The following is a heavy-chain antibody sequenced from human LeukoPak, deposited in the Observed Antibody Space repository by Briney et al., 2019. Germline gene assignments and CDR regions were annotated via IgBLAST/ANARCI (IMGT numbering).Heavy chain of an antibody. D-gene: IGHD2-15*01. J-gene: IGHJ6*03. CDR1: GGSMKRSS. CDR2: IDDSGNT. Sequence: PSETLTLTCLVSGGSMKRSSWTWIRQAPGKGLEWIGNIDDSGNTNYSPSLKSRVTISLDTSKNQFSLRVTSVTAADRGLYCCARDSARAASPYMDDWGKGTTVTVSS. CDR3: ARDSARAASPYMDD. V-gene: IGHV4-59*01.